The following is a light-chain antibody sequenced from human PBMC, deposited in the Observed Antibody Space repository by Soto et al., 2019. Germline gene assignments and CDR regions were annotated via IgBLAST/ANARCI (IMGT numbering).Light chain of an antibody. V-gene: IGKV4-1*01. Sequence: DIVMTQSPDSLAVSLGERATIHCKSSQSVLYSAKNKNFLTWYQHKPGTVPKLLIYTASTLQSGVPSRFTGSGSGTDFTLTISSLQPEDVATYYCQKYNSAPWTIGQGTKVDIK. CDR2: TAS. CDR3: QKYNSAPWT. J-gene: IGKJ1*01. CDR1: QSVLYSAKNKNF.